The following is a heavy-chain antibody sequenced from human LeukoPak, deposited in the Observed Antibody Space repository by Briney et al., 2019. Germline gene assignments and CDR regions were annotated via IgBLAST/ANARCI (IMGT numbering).Heavy chain of an antibody. CDR1: GFTFSNYG. CDR2: IRFDGSNT. CDR3: ASAFRPPRGFDY. J-gene: IGHJ4*02. D-gene: IGHD1-14*01. V-gene: IGHV3-30*02. Sequence: GGSLRLSCAASGFTFSNYGMHWVRQAPGKGLEWVAFIRFDGSNTYYADSVKGRFTISRDNSKNTLYLQMNSLRAEDTAVYYCASAFRPPRGFDYWGQGTLVTVSS.